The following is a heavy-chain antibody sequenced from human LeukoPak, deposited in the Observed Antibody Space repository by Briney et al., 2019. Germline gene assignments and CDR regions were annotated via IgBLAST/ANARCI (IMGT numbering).Heavy chain of an antibody. CDR1: GESFSGYY. J-gene: IGHJ4*02. Sequence: PSETLSLTCEVSGESFSGYYWTWIRQSPGKGLEWIGEIYHSGSTNYNPSLMRRVTMSVDTSKNQFSLSLTAVTDADTALYYCARARRGYVRLDYWGQGTLVTVSS. D-gene: IGHD5-12*01. V-gene: IGHV4-34*01. CDR3: ARARRGYVRLDY. CDR2: IYHSGST.